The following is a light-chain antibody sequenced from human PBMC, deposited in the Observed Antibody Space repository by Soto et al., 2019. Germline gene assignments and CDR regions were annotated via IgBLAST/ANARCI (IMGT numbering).Light chain of an antibody. V-gene: IGKV1-5*03. CDR3: QQYNSYVWT. Sequence: DIQMTQSPSTLSASVGDRVTITCRASQSISSWLAWYQQKPGKAPKLLIYKASSLESGVPSRFSGSGSGTKFTLNISSLQHDDFATYYCQQYNSYVWTFGQGTKVEIK. J-gene: IGKJ1*01. CDR1: QSISSW. CDR2: KAS.